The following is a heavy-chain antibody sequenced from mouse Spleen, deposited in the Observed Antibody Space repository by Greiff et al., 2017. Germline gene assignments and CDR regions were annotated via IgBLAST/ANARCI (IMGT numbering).Heavy chain of an antibody. Sequence: EVMLVESGGGLVKPGGSLKLSCAASGFTFSDYGMHWVRQAPEKGLEWVAYISSGSSTIYYADTVKGRFTISRDNAKNTLFLQMNSLRSEDTAMYYCAKGGGPYAMDYWGQGTSVTVSS. V-gene: IGHV5-17*01. CDR1: GFTFSDYG. CDR2: ISSGSSTI. D-gene: IGHD1-1*02. J-gene: IGHJ4*01. CDR3: AKGGGPYAMDY.